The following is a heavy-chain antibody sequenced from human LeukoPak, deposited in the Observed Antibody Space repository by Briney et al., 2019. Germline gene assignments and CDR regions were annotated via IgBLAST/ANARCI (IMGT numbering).Heavy chain of an antibody. CDR3: ARDGVMEPLVVVAATVGYYFDY. J-gene: IGHJ4*02. D-gene: IGHD2-15*01. Sequence: PGGSLRLSCAASGFTFSSYSMNWVRQAPGKGLEWVSSISSSSSYIYYADSVKGRFTISRDNAKNSLYLQMNSLRAEDTAVYYCARDGVMEPLVVVAATVGYYFDYWGQGTLVTVSS. CDR2: ISSSSSYI. CDR1: GFTFSSYS. V-gene: IGHV3-21*01.